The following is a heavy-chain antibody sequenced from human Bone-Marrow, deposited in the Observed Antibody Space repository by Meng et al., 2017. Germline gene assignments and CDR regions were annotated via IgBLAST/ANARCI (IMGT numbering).Heavy chain of an antibody. CDR2: ISSNGSTI. D-gene: IGHD2-15*01. J-gene: IGHJ6*02. V-gene: IGHV3-11*01. CDR3: ARGCSGGSCYSGGTYYYYYGMDV. CDR1: GFTFSDYY. Sequence: GGSLRLSCAASGFTFSDYYMSWIRQAPGKGLEWVSYISSNGSTIYYADSVKGRFTISRDNAKNSLYLQMNSLRAEDTAVYYCARGCSGGSCYSGGTYYYYYGMDVWGQGTTVTVSS.